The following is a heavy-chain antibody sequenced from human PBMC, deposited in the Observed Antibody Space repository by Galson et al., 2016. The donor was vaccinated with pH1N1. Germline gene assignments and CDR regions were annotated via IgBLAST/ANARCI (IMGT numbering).Heavy chain of an antibody. D-gene: IGHD3/OR15-3a*01. Sequence: TLSLTCSVSGETISSPGSCWTWIRQSPGEDLEWIGYISHSGIISHNPSLKGRLTLSVGASKNQFSLELNAVTAADTAVYYCARGYRERPGTGTQYYYSIDDWGPGTTVTVAS. J-gene: IGHJ6*03. CDR1: GETISSPGSC. CDR2: ISHSGII. V-gene: IGHV4-31*03. CDR3: ARGYRERPGTGTQYYYSIDD.